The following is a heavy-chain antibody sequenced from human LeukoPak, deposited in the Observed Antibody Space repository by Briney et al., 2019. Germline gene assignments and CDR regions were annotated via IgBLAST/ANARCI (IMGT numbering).Heavy chain of an antibody. D-gene: IGHD3-10*01. V-gene: IGHV4-59*01. CDR3: ARGYYYGSGSYYNED. CDR1: GGSISSYY. J-gene: IGHJ4*02. Sequence: SETLSLTCTVSGGSISSYYWSWIRQPPGKGLEWIGYIYYSGSTNYNPSLKSRVTISVDTSKNQFSLKLSSVTAADTAVYYCARGYYYGSGSYYNEDWGQGTLVTVSS. CDR2: IYYSGST.